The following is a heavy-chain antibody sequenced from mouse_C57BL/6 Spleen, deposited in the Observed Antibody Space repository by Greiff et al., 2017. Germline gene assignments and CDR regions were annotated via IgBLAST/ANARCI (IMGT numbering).Heavy chain of an antibody. CDR1: GFNIKDYY. J-gene: IGHJ4*01. Sequence: VQLQQSGAELVKPGASVKLSCTASGFNIKDYYMHWVKQRTEQGLEWIGRIDPEDGETKYAPTFQGKATITSDTSSNTAYLQLSSLTSGDTAVYYCARGLYDGYYEAMDYWGQGTSVTVSS. D-gene: IGHD2-3*01. CDR3: ARGLYDGYYEAMDY. CDR2: IDPEDGET. V-gene: IGHV14-2*01.